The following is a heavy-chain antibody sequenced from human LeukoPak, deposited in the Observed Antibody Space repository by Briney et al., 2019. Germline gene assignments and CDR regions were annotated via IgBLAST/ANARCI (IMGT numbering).Heavy chain of an antibody. J-gene: IGHJ4*02. CDR1: GFTFSSYS. CDR3: ARDLVTFGGVNRYFDY. CDR2: ISSSSSTI. V-gene: IGHV3-48*04. Sequence: GSLRLSCAASGFTFSSYSMNWVRQAPGKGLEWVSYISSSSSTIYYADSVKGRFTISRDNAKNSLYLQMNSLRAEDTAVYYCARDLVTFGGVNRYFDYWGQGTLVTVSS. D-gene: IGHD3-16*01.